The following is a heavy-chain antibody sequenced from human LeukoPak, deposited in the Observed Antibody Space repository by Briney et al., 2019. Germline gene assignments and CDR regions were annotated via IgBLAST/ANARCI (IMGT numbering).Heavy chain of an antibody. CDR1: GYSITSGYY. CDR2: IYHSGST. J-gene: IGHJ4*02. V-gene: IGHV4-38-2*02. Sequence: SETLSLTCTVSGYSITSGYYWGWIRQPSGKGLEWIGSIYHSGSTYYNPSLKSRVTISLDTSKDQFSLKLSSVTAADTAVYYCARDLGSSGYSFDYWGQGTLVAVSS. D-gene: IGHD3-22*01. CDR3: ARDLGSSGYSFDY.